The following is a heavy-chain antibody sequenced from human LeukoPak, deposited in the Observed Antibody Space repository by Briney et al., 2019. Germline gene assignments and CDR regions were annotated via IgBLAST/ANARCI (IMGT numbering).Heavy chain of an antibody. J-gene: IGHJ4*02. D-gene: IGHD1-26*01. CDR3: ARSHSYSFDY. V-gene: IGHV6-1*01. CDR1: GDSVSSNSAG. Sequence: SQTLSLTYGISGDSVSSNSAGWHWIRQSPSRGLEWLGKTYYRSKWYSDYAVSVKTRISINPDTSKSQFSLQLNSVTPEDTAVYYCARSHSYSFDYWGQGTLVTVSS. CDR2: TYYRSKWYS.